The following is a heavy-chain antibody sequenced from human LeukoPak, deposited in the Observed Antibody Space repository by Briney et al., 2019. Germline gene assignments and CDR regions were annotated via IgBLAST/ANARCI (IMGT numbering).Heavy chain of an antibody. CDR3: ATAPYVALDY. Sequence: GEALKISFHVSGFSFTSYWIGWVRQVPGKGLEWMGIIYAGDSDTRYSPSFQGQVTISADKSISTAYLQWSSLKASDTAMYYCATAPYVALDYWGQGTLVAVSS. V-gene: IGHV5-51*01. D-gene: IGHD3-16*01. J-gene: IGHJ4*02. CDR2: IYAGDSDT. CDR1: GFSFTSYW.